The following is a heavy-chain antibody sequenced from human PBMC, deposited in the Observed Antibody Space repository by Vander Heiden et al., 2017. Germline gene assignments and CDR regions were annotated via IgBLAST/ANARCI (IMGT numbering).Heavy chain of an antibody. CDR1: GFTFSSYS. CDR2: ISSSSRYI. J-gene: IGHJ5*02. V-gene: IGHV3-21*01. Sequence: EVQLVESGGGLVKPGGSLRLSCAASGFTFSSYSMNWVRQAPGKGLEWVSSISSSSRYIYYADSVKGRFTISRDNAKNSLYLKMNSLRAEDTAVYDCARTAPAAAWSWGQGTLVTVSS. D-gene: IGHD6-13*01. CDR3: ARTAPAAAWS.